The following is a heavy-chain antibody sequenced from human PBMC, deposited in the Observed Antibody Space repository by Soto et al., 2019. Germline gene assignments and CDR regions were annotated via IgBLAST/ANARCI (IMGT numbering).Heavy chain of an antibody. J-gene: IGHJ4*02. Sequence: EVQLLESGGGLVQPGESLRLSCAASGFTFSSYAMSWVRQAPGKGLEWVSVISGCDDSTYYADSVKGRFTISRDNSKNTLYLKMNSLRAEDTAVYYCAKRSSSSTFDYWGQGTLVTVSS. CDR3: AKRSSSSTFDY. D-gene: IGHD6-6*01. CDR1: GFTFSSYA. V-gene: IGHV3-23*01. CDR2: ISGCDDST.